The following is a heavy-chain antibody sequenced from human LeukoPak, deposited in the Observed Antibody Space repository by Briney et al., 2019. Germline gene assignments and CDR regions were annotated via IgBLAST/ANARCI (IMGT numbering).Heavy chain of an antibody. CDR1: GFTFSSYG. Sequence: GGSLRLSCAASGFTFSSYGMHWVRQAPGKGLEWVAVIWYDGSNKYYADSVKGRLTISRDNSKNTLYLQMNSLRAEDTAVYYCARDGGNRFGYYGMDVWGQGTTVTVSS. V-gene: IGHV3-33*01. J-gene: IGHJ6*02. D-gene: IGHD4-23*01. CDR2: IWYDGSNK. CDR3: ARDGGNRFGYYGMDV.